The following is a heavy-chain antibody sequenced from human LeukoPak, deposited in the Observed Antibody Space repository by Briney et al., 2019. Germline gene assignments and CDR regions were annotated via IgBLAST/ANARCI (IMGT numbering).Heavy chain of an antibody. CDR2: VYYSGST. CDR1: GGSISTYY. Sequence: SETLSLTCTGSGGSISTYYWSWIRQPPGKGLEWSGYVYYSGSTNDNPSLKSRVTISVDTSKNQFSLKMRSVTAADTAVYYCVREEGDCSSTSCYMGYYYYYYMAVWGKGTTVTVSS. CDR3: VREEGDCSSTSCYMGYYYYYYMAV. J-gene: IGHJ6*03. V-gene: IGHV4-59*12. D-gene: IGHD2-2*02.